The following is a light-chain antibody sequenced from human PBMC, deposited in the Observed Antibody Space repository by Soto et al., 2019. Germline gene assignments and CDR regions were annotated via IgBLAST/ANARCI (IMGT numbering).Light chain of an antibody. V-gene: IGLV3-27*01. CDR3: YSAADNIVV. CDR1: VLAKKY. CDR2: KDG. J-gene: IGLJ2*01. Sequence: SYELTQPSSVSVSPGQTARITCSGDVLAKKYARWFQQKPGQAPVLVIYKDGERPSGIPERFSGSSSGTTVTLTISGAQVEDEADYYCYSAADNIVVFGGGTKLTVL.